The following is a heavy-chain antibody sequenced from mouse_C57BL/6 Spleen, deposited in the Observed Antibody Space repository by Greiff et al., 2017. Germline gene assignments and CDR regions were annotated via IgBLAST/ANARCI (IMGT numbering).Heavy chain of an antibody. CDR3: ARDPHYYGSSYRYWYFDV. V-gene: IGHV5-4*01. CDR2: ISDGGSYT. J-gene: IGHJ1*03. CDR1: GFTFSSYA. D-gene: IGHD1-1*01. Sequence: EVKLVESGGGLVKPGGSLKLSCAASGFTFSSYAMSWVRQTPEKRLEWVATISDGGSYTYYPDNVKGRFTISRDNAKNNLYLQMSHLKSEDTAMYYCARDPHYYGSSYRYWYFDVWGTGTTVTVSS.